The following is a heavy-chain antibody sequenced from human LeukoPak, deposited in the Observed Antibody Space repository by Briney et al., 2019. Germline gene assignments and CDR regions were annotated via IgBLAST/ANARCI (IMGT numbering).Heavy chain of an antibody. V-gene: IGHV3-20*04. CDR1: GFTFDDYG. CDR3: ARVSAPGTSGWYFGY. D-gene: IGHD6-19*01. CDR2: INWNGGST. Sequence: VGSLRLSCAASGFTFDDYGMSWVRQAPGKGLEWVSGINWNGGSTGYADSVKGRFTISRDNAKNSLYLQMNSLRAEDTALYYCARVSAPGTSGWYFGYWGQGTLVTVSS. J-gene: IGHJ4*02.